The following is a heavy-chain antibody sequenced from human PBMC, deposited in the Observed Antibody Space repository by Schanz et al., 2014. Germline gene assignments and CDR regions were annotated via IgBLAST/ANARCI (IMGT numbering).Heavy chain of an antibody. CDR2: MNESHSTI. V-gene: IGHV3-23*04. J-gene: IGHJ4*02. D-gene: IGHD5-12*01. Sequence: EEQLVESGGGLVQPGGSLRLSCAASGFSFSSYAMGWVRQARGKGLEWVSAMNESHSTIYYADSVRGRFTISRDNAENTLFLQMNSLIAEDTAVYYCARKVVATIGGYYDNWGQGTLVIVSS. CDR3: ARKVVATIGGYYDN. CDR1: GFSFSSYA.